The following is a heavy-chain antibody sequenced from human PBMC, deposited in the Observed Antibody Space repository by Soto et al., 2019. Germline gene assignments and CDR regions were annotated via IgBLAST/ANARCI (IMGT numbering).Heavy chain of an antibody. Sequence: GGSLRLSFAASGFTFISYAMLCVRQAPDKGLEWVAVISYDGSNKYYADSVKGRFTISRDNSKNTLYLQMNSLRAEDTAVYYCARDRGYYDSSGYYPTVYYYGMDVWGQGTTVTVSS. D-gene: IGHD3-22*01. CDR3: ARDRGYYDSSGYYPTVYYYGMDV. CDR2: ISYDGSNK. J-gene: IGHJ6*02. V-gene: IGHV3-30-3*01. CDR1: GFTFISYA.